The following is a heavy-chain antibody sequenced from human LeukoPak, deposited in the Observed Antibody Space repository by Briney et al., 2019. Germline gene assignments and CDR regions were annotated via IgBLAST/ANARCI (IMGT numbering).Heavy chain of an antibody. CDR2: ISRNSDNI. D-gene: IGHD4-17*01. CDR1: GFVFDDYS. CDR3: ARGDYGDHVWVDAFDI. J-gene: IGHJ3*02. Sequence: GRSLRLSCVASGFVFDDYSMHWVRQAPGKGLEWVSGISRNSDNIGYADSVKGRFTISRDNAKNSLYLQMNSLRAEDTAVYYCARGDYGDHVWVDAFDIWGQGTMVTVSS. V-gene: IGHV3-9*01.